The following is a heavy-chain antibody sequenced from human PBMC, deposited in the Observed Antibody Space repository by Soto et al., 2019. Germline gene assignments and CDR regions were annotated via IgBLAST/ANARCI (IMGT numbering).Heavy chain of an antibody. CDR1: GGSISSYY. Sequence: SETLSLTCTASGGSISSYYRRWIRQPPGKGLEWIVYIYYSGITNYNPSLKSRVTISVDTSKNQFSLKLSSVTAADTAVYYCARGPYTVPGYYYYYGMDVWGQGTTVTVSS. V-gene: IGHV4-59*01. CDR3: ARGPYTVPGYYYYYGMDV. D-gene: IGHD4-17*01. J-gene: IGHJ6*02. CDR2: IYYSGIT.